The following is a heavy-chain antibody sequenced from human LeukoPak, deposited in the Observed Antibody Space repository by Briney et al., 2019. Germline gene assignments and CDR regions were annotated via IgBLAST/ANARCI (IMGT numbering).Heavy chain of an antibody. D-gene: IGHD3-22*01. CDR1: GLTFNTYW. J-gene: IGHJ4*02. CDR2: IKPDESET. CDR3: ARASITMIVVDY. V-gene: IGHV3-7*01. Sequence: PGGSLRLSCAASGLTFNTYWMTWVRQAPGKGLEWVANIKPDESETYYVDTVKGRSTISRDNAKNSLYLQMNSLRAEDTAVYYCARASITMIVVDYWGQGTLVTVSS.